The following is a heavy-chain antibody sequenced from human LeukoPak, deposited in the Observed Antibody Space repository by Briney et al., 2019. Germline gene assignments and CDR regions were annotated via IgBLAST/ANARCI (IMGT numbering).Heavy chain of an antibody. J-gene: IGHJ5*01. CDR1: GFTFSSYS. V-gene: IGHV3-21*04. CDR2: ISSSSSYI. D-gene: IGHD1-26*01. Sequence: GGSLRLSCAASGFTFSSYSMNWVRQAPGKRLEWVSFISSSSSYIYYADSVKGRFTISRDNSKNTLYLQMNSLRAEDTAVYYCARASGSYWWFDSWGQGTLVTVSS. CDR3: ARASGSYWWFDS.